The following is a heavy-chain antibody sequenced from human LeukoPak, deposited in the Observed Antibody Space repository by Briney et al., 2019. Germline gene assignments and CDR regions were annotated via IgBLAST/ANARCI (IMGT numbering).Heavy chain of an antibody. Sequence: ASVKVSCKASGYSFTSYGISWVRQAPGQGLEWMGWISAYNGNTNYAQRLQGRVTMTTDTSTSTAYMEVRSLTSDDTAVYYCARVPSGGPFDYWGQGTLVTVSS. V-gene: IGHV1-18*01. CDR1: GYSFTSYG. CDR2: ISAYNGNT. CDR3: ARVPSGGPFDY. D-gene: IGHD2-15*01. J-gene: IGHJ4*02.